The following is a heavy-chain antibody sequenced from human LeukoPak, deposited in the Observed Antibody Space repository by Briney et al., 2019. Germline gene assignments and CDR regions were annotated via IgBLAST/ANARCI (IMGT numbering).Heavy chain of an antibody. CDR2: INHSGST. J-gene: IGHJ4*02. V-gene: IGHV4-34*01. CDR3: ARSLSGYFSTN. CDR1: GGSFSGYY. Sequence: SETLSLTCAVYGGSFSGYYWSWLRQPPGKGLEWIGEINHSGSTNYNPSLKSRVTISVDTSKNQFSLKLSSVTAADTAVYYCARSLSGYFSTNWGQGTLVTVSS. D-gene: IGHD3-22*01.